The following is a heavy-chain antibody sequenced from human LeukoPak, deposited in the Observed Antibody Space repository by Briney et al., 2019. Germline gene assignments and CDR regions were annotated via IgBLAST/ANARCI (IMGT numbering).Heavy chain of an antibody. CDR2: TNTDGSST. Sequence: GGSLRLSCAASGFTFSRYWMHWVRKAPGKGLVWVSRTNTDGSSTSYADSVKGRFTISRDNAKNTLYLQMNSLRAEDTAVYYCARSHYYDSSGYYYYYYGLDVWGQGTTVTVSS. CDR1: GFTFSRYW. CDR3: ARSHYYDSSGYYYYYYGLDV. V-gene: IGHV3-74*01. D-gene: IGHD3-22*01. J-gene: IGHJ6*02.